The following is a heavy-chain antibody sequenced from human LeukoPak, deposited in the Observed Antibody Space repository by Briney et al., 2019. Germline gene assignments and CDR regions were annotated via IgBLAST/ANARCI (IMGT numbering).Heavy chain of an antibody. J-gene: IGHJ4*02. Sequence: SVKVSCKASGGTFSSYAISWVRQAPGQGLEWMGGIIPIFGTANYAQKFQGRVTITADESTSTAYMELSSLRSEDTAVYYCARAGTDSSGYYYSDFDYWGQGTLVTVSS. D-gene: IGHD3-22*01. V-gene: IGHV1-69*13. CDR3: ARAGTDSSGYYYSDFDY. CDR2: IIPIFGTA. CDR1: GGTFSSYA.